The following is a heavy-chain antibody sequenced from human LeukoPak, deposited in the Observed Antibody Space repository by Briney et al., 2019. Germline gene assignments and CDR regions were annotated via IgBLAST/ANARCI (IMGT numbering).Heavy chain of an antibody. V-gene: IGHV3-11*04. J-gene: IGHJ4*02. D-gene: IGHD3-22*01. CDR1: GFRFDSFY. Sequence: GGSLRLSCAASGFRFDSFYMGWIRQVPGKGLDYIALISASGAVPYYAESVKGRFTISRDNAKNSVSLQVNSLSADDTAVYYCARSLIVASEDYWGQGTLVTVSS. CDR3: ARSLIVASEDY. CDR2: ISASGAVP.